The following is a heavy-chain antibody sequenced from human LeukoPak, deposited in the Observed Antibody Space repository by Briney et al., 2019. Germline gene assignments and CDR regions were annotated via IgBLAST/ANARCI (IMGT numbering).Heavy chain of an antibody. CDR1: GGSISSGSYY. V-gene: IGHV4-61*02. D-gene: IGHD6-13*01. J-gene: IGHJ5*02. CDR2: IYTSGST. Sequence: KPSETLSLTCTVSGGSISSGSYYWSWIRQPAGKGLEWIGRIYTSGSTNYNPSLKSRVTISVDTSKNQFSLKLSSVTAADTAVYYCAREAGIAAAEGLDPWGQGTLVTVSS. CDR3: AREAGIAAAEGLDP.